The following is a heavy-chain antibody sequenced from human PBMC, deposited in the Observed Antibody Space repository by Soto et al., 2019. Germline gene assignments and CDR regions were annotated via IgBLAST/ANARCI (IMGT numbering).Heavy chain of an antibody. D-gene: IGHD1-26*01. Sequence: EVQLVESGGGLVQPGGSLRLSCAASGFTFSSYWKSRVRQAPGKGLEWVANIKQDGSEKYYVDSVKGRFTISRDNAKNSLYLQMNSLRAEDTAVYYCARDLLATDGYDYWGQGTLVTVSS. CDR1: GFTFSSYW. CDR2: IKQDGSEK. V-gene: IGHV3-7*04. J-gene: IGHJ4*02. CDR3: ARDLLATDGYDY.